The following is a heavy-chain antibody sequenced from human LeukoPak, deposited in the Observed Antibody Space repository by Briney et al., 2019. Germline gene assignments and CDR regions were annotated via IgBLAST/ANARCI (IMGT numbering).Heavy chain of an antibody. D-gene: IGHD2-21*02. Sequence: LSGGSLRLSCAASGFTFSSYGMHWVRQAPGKGLEWVAAISYDGSNKYYADSVKGRFTISRDNSKNTLYLQMNSLRAEDTAVYYCAKGYCGGDCYSFAEYFQHWGQGTLVTVSS. CDR2: ISYDGSNK. V-gene: IGHV3-30*18. CDR3: AKGYCGGDCYSFAEYFQH. J-gene: IGHJ1*01. CDR1: GFTFSSYG.